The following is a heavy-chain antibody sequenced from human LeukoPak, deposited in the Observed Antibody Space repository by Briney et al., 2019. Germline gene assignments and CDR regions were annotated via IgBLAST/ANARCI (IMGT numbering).Heavy chain of an antibody. CDR2: ISAYNGNT. CDR3: ARDAAVPRYCSGGSCYSVHFDY. Sequence: ASVKVSCKASGYTFTSYGISWVRQAPGQGLEWMGWISAYNGNTNYAQRLQGRVTMTTDTSTSTAYMELRSLRSDDTAVYYCARDAAVPRYCSGGSCYSVHFDYWGQGTLVTVSS. V-gene: IGHV1-18*04. J-gene: IGHJ4*02. D-gene: IGHD2-15*01. CDR1: GYTFTSYG.